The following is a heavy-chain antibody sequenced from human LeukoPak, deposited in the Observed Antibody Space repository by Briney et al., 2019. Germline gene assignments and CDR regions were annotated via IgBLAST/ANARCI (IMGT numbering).Heavy chain of an antibody. V-gene: IGHV1-2*02. J-gene: IGHJ4*02. D-gene: IGHD2-2*01. Sequence: ASVKVSCKASGYTFTGYYMHWVRLAPGQGLEWMGWINPNSGGTIYAQKFQGRVTMTRDTSISTAYMELSRLRSDATAVYYCATDRGYCSSTSCYGSDFDYWGQGTLVTVSS. CDR2: INPNSGGT. CDR1: GYTFTGYY. CDR3: ATDRGYCSSTSCYGSDFDY.